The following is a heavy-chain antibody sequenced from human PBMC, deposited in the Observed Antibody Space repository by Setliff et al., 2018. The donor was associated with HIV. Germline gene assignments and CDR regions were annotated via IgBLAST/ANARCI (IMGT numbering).Heavy chain of an antibody. Sequence: GSLRLSCAASGFTFSSYSMNWVRQAPGKGLEWVSSISSSSSYIYYADSVKGRFTISRDNAKNSLYLQMNSLRAEDTAVYYCARGPYYYDSSGPFDYWGQGTQVTVSS. CDR2: ISSSSSYI. CDR3: ARGPYYYDSSGPFDY. V-gene: IGHV3-21*01. D-gene: IGHD3-22*01. J-gene: IGHJ4*02. CDR1: GFTFSSYS.